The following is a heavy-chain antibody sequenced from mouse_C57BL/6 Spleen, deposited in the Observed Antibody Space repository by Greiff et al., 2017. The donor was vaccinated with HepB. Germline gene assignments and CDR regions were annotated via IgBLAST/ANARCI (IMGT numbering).Heavy chain of an antibody. Sequence: EVKLMESGGGLVKPGGSLKLSCAASGFTFSDYGMHWVRQAPEKGLEWVAYISSGSSTIYYADTVKGRFTISRDNAKKTLFLQMTSLRSEDTAMYYCARPEPWFAYWGQGTLVTVSA. J-gene: IGHJ3*01. CDR2: ISSGSSTI. CDR3: ARPEPWFAY. V-gene: IGHV5-17*01. CDR1: GFTFSDYG.